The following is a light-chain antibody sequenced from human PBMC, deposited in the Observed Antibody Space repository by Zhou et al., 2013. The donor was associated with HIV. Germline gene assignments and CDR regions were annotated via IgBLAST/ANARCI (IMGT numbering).Light chain of an antibody. CDR3: QQRSDWPPA. J-gene: IGKJ4*01. Sequence: DIVLTQSPATLSLSPGETATLSCRASQSIAGYLAWYQQKPGQAPRLLIYDASNRATGIPARFSGSGSGTDFTLTISSLEPEDFAIYYCQQRSDWPPAFGGGTKVEIK. V-gene: IGKV3-11*01. CDR1: QSIAGY. CDR2: DAS.